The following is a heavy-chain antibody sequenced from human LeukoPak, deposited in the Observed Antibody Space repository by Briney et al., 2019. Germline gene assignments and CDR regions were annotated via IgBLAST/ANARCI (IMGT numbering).Heavy chain of an antibody. D-gene: IGHD3-10*01. CDR2: ISYDGSNK. CDR1: GFTFSSYA. J-gene: IGHJ4*02. Sequence: GGSLRLSCAASGFTFSSYAMHWVRQAPGKGLEWVAVISYDGSNKYYADSVKGRFTISRDNSKNTLYLQMNSLRAEDTAVYYCARAGGLWFGESIDYWGQGTLVTVSS. CDR3: ARAGGLWFGESIDY. V-gene: IGHV3-30*04.